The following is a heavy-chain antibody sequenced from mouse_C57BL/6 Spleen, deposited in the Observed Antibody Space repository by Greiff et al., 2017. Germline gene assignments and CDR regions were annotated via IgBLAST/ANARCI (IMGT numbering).Heavy chain of an antibody. Sequence: EVQLQESGPGLVKPSQSLSLTCSVTGYSITSGYYWNWIRQFPGNKLEWMGYISYDGSNNYNPSLKNRISITRDTSKNQFFMKLNSVTTEDTATYYCARDVRDYDGAGFAYWGQGTLVTVSA. CDR1: GYSITSGYY. D-gene: IGHD2-4*01. J-gene: IGHJ3*01. CDR3: ARDVRDYDGAGFAY. V-gene: IGHV3-6*01. CDR2: ISYDGSN.